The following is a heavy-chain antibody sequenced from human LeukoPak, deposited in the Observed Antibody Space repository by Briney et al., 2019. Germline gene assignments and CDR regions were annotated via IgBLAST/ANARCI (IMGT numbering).Heavy chain of an antibody. D-gene: IGHD3-22*01. Sequence: SETLSLTCTVSGGSISSGDYYWSWIRQPPGKGLEWIGYIYYSGSTYYNPSLKSRVTISVDTSKNQFSLKLSSATAADTAVYYCASSTSFYYASLSFDYWGQGTLVTVSS. J-gene: IGHJ4*02. CDR2: IYYSGST. CDR1: GGSISSGDYY. V-gene: IGHV4-30-4*01. CDR3: ASSTSFYYASLSFDY.